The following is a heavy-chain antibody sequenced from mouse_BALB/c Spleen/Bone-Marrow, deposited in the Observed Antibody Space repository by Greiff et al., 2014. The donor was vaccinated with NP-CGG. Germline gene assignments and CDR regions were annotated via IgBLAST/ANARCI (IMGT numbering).Heavy chain of an antibody. J-gene: IGHJ2*01. CDR1: GFSLTSYG. CDR2: IWAGGST. Sequence: VQLQQSGPGLVAPSQSLSITCTVSGFSLTSYGVHWVRQPPGKGLEWLGVIWAGGSTNYNSTPMSRLSISKDNSKSQVFLKMNSLQTDDTAMYYCARYYYGFLDYWGQGTTLTVSS. V-gene: IGHV2-9*02. D-gene: IGHD1-2*01. CDR3: ARYYYGFLDY.